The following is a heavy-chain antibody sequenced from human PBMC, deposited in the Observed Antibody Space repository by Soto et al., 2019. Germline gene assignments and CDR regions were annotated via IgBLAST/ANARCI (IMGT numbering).Heavy chain of an antibody. CDR1: GGTFSSYA. CDR2: IIPIFGTA. Sequence: QVQLVQSGAEVKKPGSSVKVSCKASGGTFSSYAISWVRQAPGQGLEWMGGIIPIFGTADYAQKFQGRVMSTADESRSTAYMELSSLRSEDTAVYYCASHSGSSPEGRYYYGMDVWGQGTTVTVSS. CDR3: ASHSGSSPEGRYYYGMDV. J-gene: IGHJ6*02. D-gene: IGHD1-26*01. V-gene: IGHV1-69*12.